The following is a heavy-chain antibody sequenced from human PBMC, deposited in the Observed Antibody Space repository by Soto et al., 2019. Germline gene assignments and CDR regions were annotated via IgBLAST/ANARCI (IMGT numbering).Heavy chain of an antibody. CDR3: ASLRDSYYDFWSGRAASCYYYYGMDL. V-gene: IGHV1-69*13. D-gene: IGHD3-3*01. CDR2: IIPIFGTA. CDR1: GGTFSSYA. J-gene: IGHJ6*02. Sequence: WASVKVSCKASGGTFSSYAISWVRQAPGQGLEWMGGIIPIFGTANYAQKFQGRVTITADESTSTAYMELSSLRSEDTAVYYCASLRDSYYDFWSGRAASCYYYYGMDLWGPGTPVTVSS.